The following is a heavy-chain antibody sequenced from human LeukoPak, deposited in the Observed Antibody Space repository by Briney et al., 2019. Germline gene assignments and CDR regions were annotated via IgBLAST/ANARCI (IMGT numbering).Heavy chain of an antibody. J-gene: IGHJ4*02. CDR2: INSDGSST. V-gene: IGHV3-74*01. CDR3: AREVAIPGDTLDY. CDR1: GFTFSSYW. D-gene: IGHD5-12*01. Sequence: GGSLRLSCAASGFTFSSYWMHWVRQAPGKGLVWVSRINSDGSSTSYADSVKGRFTISRDNAKNTLYLQMNSLRAEDTAVYYCAREVAIPGDTLDYWGQGTLVTVSS.